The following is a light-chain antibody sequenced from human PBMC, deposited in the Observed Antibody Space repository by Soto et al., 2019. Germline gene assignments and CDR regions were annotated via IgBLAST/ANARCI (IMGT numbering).Light chain of an antibody. CDR2: AAS. CDR1: QSVSSSY. J-gene: IGKJ2*01. CDR3: QHYGSSRYT. Sequence: EIVLTQSPGTLSLSPGERATLSCRASQSVSSSYLAWYRQKPGQAPRLLIYAASSRATGIPDRFSGSVSGTDFTLIISRLDPEDFAVYYCQHYGSSRYTFGQGTQLEIK. V-gene: IGKV3-20*01.